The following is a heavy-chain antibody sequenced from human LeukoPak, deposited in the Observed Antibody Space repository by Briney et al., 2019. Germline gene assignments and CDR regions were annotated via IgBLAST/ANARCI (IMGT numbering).Heavy chain of an antibody. Sequence: SVKVSCKAFLGTFRRYAISWVRQAPGQGLEWLGVVIPIFCTANYAQKLQGRVTITAEESTSTAYMELSSLRSEDTAGYYCATYHMSSPAGYYYYGMDVWGQGTTVTVSS. CDR2: VIPIFCTA. J-gene: IGHJ6*02. D-gene: IGHD6-13*01. V-gene: IGHV1-69*13. CDR3: ATYHMSSPAGYYYYGMDV. CDR1: LGTFRRYA.